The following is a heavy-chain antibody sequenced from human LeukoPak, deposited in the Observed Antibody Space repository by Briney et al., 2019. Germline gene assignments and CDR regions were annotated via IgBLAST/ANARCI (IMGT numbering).Heavy chain of an antibody. V-gene: IGHV1-69*13. CDR3: ARPNLLGIYTH. CDR2: IIPIFGTA. Sequence: ASVKDSCKASGGTFISYAISWVRQAPGQGLEWMGGIIPIFGTANYAQKFQGGVTITADESTSTAYMELSSLRSEDTAVYYCARPNLLGIYTHWGQGTLVTVSS. CDR1: GGTFISYA. D-gene: IGHD5-12*01. J-gene: IGHJ4*02.